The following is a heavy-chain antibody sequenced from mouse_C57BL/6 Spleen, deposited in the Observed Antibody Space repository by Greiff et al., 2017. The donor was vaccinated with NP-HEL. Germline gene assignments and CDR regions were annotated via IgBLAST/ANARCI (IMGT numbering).Heavy chain of an antibody. V-gene: IGHV5-17*01. D-gene: IGHD1-1*01. CDR3: ARLYYYGSSSNWDRGYYFDY. CDR1: GFTFSDYG. Sequence: EVMLVESGGGLVKPGGSLKLSCAASGFTFSDYGMHWVRQAPEKGLEWVAYISSGSSTIYYADTVKGRFTISRDNAKNTLFLQMTSLRSEDTAMYYCARLYYYGSSSNWDRGYYFDYWGQGTTLTVSS. J-gene: IGHJ2*01. CDR2: ISSGSSTI.